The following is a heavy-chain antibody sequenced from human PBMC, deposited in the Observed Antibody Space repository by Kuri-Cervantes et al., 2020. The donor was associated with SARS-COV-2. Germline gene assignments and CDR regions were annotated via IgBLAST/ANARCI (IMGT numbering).Heavy chain of an antibody. CDR1: GGSFSGYY. J-gene: IGHJ6*02. CDR2: INHSGST. D-gene: IGHD6-19*01. CDR3: ARGVGAAVAGTLITIYYYYGMDV. V-gene: IGHV4-34*01. Sequence: ESLKISCAVYGGSFSGYYWSWIHQPPGKGLEWIGEINHSGSTNYNPSLKSRVTISVDTSKNQFSLKLSSVTAADTAVYYCARGVGAAVAGTLITIYYYYGMDVWGQGTTVTVSS.